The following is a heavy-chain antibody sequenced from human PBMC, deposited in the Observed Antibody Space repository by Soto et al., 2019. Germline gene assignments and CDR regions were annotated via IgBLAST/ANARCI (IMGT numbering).Heavy chain of an antibody. CDR2: IYYSGST. CDR3: ARDYGDYSAFDI. CDR1: GGSISSGGYY. D-gene: IGHD4-17*01. Sequence: SETLSLTCTVSGGSISSGGYYWSWIRQHPGKGLEWIGYIYYSGSTYYNPSLKSRVTISVDTSKNQFSLKLSSVTAADTAVYYCARDYGDYSAFDIWGQGTMVTVSS. V-gene: IGHV4-31*03. J-gene: IGHJ3*02.